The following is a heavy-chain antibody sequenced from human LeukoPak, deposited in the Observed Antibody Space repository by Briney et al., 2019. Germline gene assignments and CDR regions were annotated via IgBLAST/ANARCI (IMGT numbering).Heavy chain of an antibody. CDR2: ISAYNGDT. CDR3: AIHYYDSSGYLVGDY. V-gene: IGHV1-18*01. CDR1: GYTFSSFG. D-gene: IGHD3-22*01. J-gene: IGHJ4*02. Sequence: ASVKVSCKSSGYTFSSFGITWVRQAPGQGLEWMGWISAYNGDTKYAQKLQGRVTMTTDTSTSTAYMELRSLRSDDTAVYYCAIHYYDSSGYLVGDYWGQGTLVTVSS.